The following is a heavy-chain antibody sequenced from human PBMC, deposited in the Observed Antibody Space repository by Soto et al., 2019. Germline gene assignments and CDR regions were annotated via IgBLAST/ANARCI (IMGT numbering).Heavy chain of an antibody. Sequence: QAQLVQSGGEMKKAGASVKVSCKASGYTFTTYGITWVRQAPGQGLDWMGWINPLKGDTKSAANFQDRVTMTTDTSTRTAYMELRCLRSDDTAVYYCARVKVPAAVLGAFDVWGQGTLVTVSS. V-gene: IGHV1-18*01. D-gene: IGHD2-2*01. CDR3: ARVKVPAAVLGAFDV. CDR2: INPLKGDT. J-gene: IGHJ3*01. CDR1: GYTFTTYG.